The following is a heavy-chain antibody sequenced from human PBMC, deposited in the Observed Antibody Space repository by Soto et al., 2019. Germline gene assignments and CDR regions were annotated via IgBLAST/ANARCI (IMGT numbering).Heavy chain of an antibody. CDR1: GGTFNTYA. Sequence: QVQLVQSGAEMKKPGSSVKVSCQSSGGTFNTYAMNWVRQAPGQGPEWMGDISPMFGAANYAPKFQGRVTITSDESTGTAYMQLSSLTSEDTFLYFCAREVQVHFPAFGYWGQGTLVPVSS. CDR2: ISPMFGAA. V-gene: IGHV1-69*19. CDR3: AREVQVHFPAFGY. J-gene: IGHJ4*02. D-gene: IGHD3-10*01.